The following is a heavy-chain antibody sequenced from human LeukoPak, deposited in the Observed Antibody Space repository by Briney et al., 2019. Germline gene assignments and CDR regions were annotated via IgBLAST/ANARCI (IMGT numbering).Heavy chain of an antibody. V-gene: IGHV4-4*02. CDR2: IYHSGST. Sequence: PSETLSLTCAVSGGSISSSNWWSWVRQPPGKGLEWIGEIYHSGSTNYNPSLKSRVTISVDKSKNQFSLKLSSVTAADTAVYYCARDGIQMDQYDGMGVWGKGTSVTVST. J-gene: IGHJ6*04. CDR1: GGSISSSNW. CDR3: ARDGIQMDQYDGMGV. D-gene: IGHD5-18*01.